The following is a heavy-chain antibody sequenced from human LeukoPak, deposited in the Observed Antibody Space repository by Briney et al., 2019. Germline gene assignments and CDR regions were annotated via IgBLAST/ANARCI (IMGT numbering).Heavy chain of an antibody. CDR1: GVTFSNYE. J-gene: IGHJ4*02. CDR3: ARENMYDSSDYYGWSGYYDH. CDR2: ISSGGSTI. D-gene: IGHD3-22*01. Sequence: GGSLRLSCAASGVTFSNYEMNWVRQVPGKGLEWLSYISSGGSTIYYADSVKGRFTISRDNAKNSLYLQMNSLRAEDTAIYYCARENMYDSSDYYGWSGYYDHWGQGTLVTVSS. V-gene: IGHV3-48*03.